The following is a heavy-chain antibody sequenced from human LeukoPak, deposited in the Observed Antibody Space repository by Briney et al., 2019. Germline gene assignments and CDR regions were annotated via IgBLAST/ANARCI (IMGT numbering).Heavy chain of an antibody. CDR1: GFTFTSSA. J-gene: IGHJ5*02. CDR3: AADRAVGDSTIWFDP. V-gene: IGHV1-58*02. Sequence: GASVKVSCKASGFTFTSSAMHWVRQARGQRPEWIGWIVVGSGNTNYAQKFQERVTITRDMSTSTAYMELSSLRSEDTAVYYCAADRAVGDSTIWFDPWGQGTLVTVSS. CDR2: IVVGSGNT. D-gene: IGHD1-26*01.